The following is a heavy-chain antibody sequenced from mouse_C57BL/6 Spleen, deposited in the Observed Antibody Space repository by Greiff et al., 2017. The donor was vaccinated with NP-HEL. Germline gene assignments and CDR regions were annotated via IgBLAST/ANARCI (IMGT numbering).Heavy chain of an antibody. CDR1: GFTFSDYY. CDR3: AREDGYYAY. V-gene: IGHV5-16*01. Sequence: EVKLVESEGGLVQPGSSMKLSCTASGFTFSDYYMAWVRQVTEKGLEWVANINHDGSSTYYLDSLKSRFIISRDNAKIILYLQISDLTSEDTATYYWAREDGYYAYWGQGTTLTVSS. J-gene: IGHJ2*01. D-gene: IGHD2-3*01. CDR2: INHDGSST.